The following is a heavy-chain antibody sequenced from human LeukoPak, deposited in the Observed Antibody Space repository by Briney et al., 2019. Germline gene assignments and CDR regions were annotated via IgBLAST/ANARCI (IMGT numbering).Heavy chain of an antibody. D-gene: IGHD7-27*01. CDR2: ISSSSSYI. J-gene: IGHJ6*02. CDR3: ARVYTGEETLYYYGMDV. V-gene: IGHV3-21*01. Sequence: PGGSLRLSCAPSVFTFSSYCMNWVRQAPGNGLDWVGSISSSSSYIYYADSVKGRFTISRDNAKNSLYLQMNSLRAEDTAVYYCARVYTGEETLYYYGMDVWGQGTTVTVSS. CDR1: VFTFSSYC.